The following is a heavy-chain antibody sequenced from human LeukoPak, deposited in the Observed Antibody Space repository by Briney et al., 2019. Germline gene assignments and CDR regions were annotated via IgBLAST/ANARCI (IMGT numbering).Heavy chain of an antibody. CDR1: GFTFRSYL. CDR3: GRGGDGIDM. D-gene: IGHD3-10*01. Sequence: GGSLRLSCAVSGFTFRSYLMHWDRQAPGKGLVWVSRINQDESNAYANSVKGRFTISRDNAKDTLYLQMNSLRAEDTAVYFCGRGGDGIDMWGQGTTVIVSS. CDR2: INQDESNA. J-gene: IGHJ3*02. V-gene: IGHV3-74*01.